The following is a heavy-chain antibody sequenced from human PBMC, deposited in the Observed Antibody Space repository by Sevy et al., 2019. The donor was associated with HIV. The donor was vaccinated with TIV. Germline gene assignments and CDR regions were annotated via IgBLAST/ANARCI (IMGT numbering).Heavy chain of an antibody. Sequence: GGSLRLSCGASGFSFDTYSMNWVRQAPGKGLEWISYISGTSRTTYYADSVKGRFTISRDNAKNSLFLQLNSLRAEDXXXXXXXXXXXXXXPWYCDHWGQGTLVTVSS. V-gene: IGHV3-48*01. CDR3: XXXXXXXXPWYCDH. D-gene: IGHD2-15*01. CDR2: ISGTSRTT. J-gene: IGHJ4*01. CDR1: GFSFDTYS.